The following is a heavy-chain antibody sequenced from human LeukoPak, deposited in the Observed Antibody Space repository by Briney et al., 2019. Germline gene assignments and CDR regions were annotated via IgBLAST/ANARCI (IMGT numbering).Heavy chain of an antibody. CDR2: VIPIFGTA. CDR3: ARGTRLGELSSFDY. V-gene: IGHV1-69*13. D-gene: IGHD3-16*02. CDR1: GGTFSSYA. J-gene: IGHJ4*02. Sequence: SVKVSCKASGGTFSSYAIRWARQAPGQGLEWLGGVIPIFGTANYAQKFQGRVTITADESTSTAYMELSSLRSEDTAVYYCARGTRLGELSSFDYWGQGTLVTVSS.